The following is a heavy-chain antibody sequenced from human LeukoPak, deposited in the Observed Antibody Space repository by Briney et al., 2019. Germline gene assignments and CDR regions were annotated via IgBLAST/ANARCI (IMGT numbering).Heavy chain of an antibody. J-gene: IGHJ4*02. CDR3: ASWRRFGELEDY. D-gene: IGHD3-10*01. V-gene: IGHV4-30-2*01. CDR1: GPSISSGGYA. CDR2: IYHSGST. Sequence: SQTLSPTCAVSGPSISSGGYAWGWLRHPPGNGLEWIGYIYHSGSTCYNPSLQSRVTISVDRSKNQFSLKLSSVTAADTAVYYCASWRRFGELEDYWGQGTLVTVSS.